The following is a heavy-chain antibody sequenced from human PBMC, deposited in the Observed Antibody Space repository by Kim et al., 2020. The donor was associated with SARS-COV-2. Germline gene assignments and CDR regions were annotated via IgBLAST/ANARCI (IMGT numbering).Heavy chain of an antibody. J-gene: IGHJ3*02. V-gene: IGHV1-46*01. D-gene: IGHD2-2*01. CDR3: ARDIVVVPAAGAFDI. Sequence: AQKFQGRVTMTRDKSTSTVYMELSSLRSEDTAVYYCARDIVVVPAAGAFDIWGQGTMVTVSS.